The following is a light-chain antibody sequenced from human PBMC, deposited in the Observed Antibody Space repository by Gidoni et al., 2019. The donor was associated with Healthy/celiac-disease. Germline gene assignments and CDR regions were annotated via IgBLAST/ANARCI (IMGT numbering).Light chain of an antibody. J-gene: IGLJ3*02. Sequence: QSALTQPASVSGSPGQSITISCTGTSSDVGSYNLVSWYQQHPGKAPTLMIYEVSKRPSGVSNRFSGSKSGNTASLTISGLQAEDEADYYCCSYAGSSRVFGGGTKMTVL. CDR1: SSDVGSYNL. CDR2: EVS. V-gene: IGLV2-23*02. CDR3: CSYAGSSRV.